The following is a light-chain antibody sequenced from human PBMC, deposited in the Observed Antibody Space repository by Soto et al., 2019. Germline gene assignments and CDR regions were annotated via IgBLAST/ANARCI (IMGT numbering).Light chain of an antibody. CDR1: QSVGSD. J-gene: IGKJ4*02. Sequence: EIVLTQSPATLSVSPGDRATLSCRASQSVGSDLAWYQQKPGQAPGLVIYDIFSSATGVPARISGSGSGTEFTLTISRLQSEDFAGCCCQHDKSWHLPFGGGSKLDMK. CDR3: QHDKSWHLP. CDR2: DIF. V-gene: IGKV3-15*01.